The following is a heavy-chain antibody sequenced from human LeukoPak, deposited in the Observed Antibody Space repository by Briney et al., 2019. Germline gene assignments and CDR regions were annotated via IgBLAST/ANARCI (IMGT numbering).Heavy chain of an antibody. CDR2: ISWNSGSI. CDR3: AKDIAWEVTDGSSDY. D-gene: IGHD1-14*01. J-gene: IGHJ4*02. CDR1: GFTFDDYA. V-gene: IGHV3-9*01. Sequence: GGSLRLSCAASGFTFDDYAMHWVRQAPGKGLEWVSGISWNSGSIGYADSVKGRFTISRDNAKNSLYLQMNSLRAEDTALYYCAKDIAWEVTDGSSDYWGQGTLVTVSS.